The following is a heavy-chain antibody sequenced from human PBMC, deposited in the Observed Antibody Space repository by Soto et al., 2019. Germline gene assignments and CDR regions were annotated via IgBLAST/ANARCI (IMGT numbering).Heavy chain of an antibody. J-gene: IGHJ4*02. Sequence: QVQLQEPGPRLVEPSQTLSLTCTVSGGSISSGDYYWSWIRQPPGTGLEWIGHIYHSGSTYINPSLKSRVTISVDMSKNQFSLKVNSVTAADTAVYYCARGPSGDKVVYWGQGTLVTVSS. CDR1: GGSISSGDYY. CDR3: ARGPSGDKVVY. CDR2: IYHSGST. V-gene: IGHV4-30-4*01. D-gene: IGHD1-26*01.